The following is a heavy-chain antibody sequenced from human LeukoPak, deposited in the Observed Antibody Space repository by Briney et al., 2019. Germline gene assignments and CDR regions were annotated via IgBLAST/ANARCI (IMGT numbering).Heavy chain of an antibody. D-gene: IGHD5-24*01. CDR3: ARPRDGYNYGAFDI. CDR1: GFTFSSYS. V-gene: IGHV3-48*02. CDR2: ISSSSSSI. Sequence: GSLRLSCTASGFTFSSYSMNWVRQAPGKGLEWVSYISSSSSSIYYADSVEGRFTISRDNAKNSLYLQMNSLRDEDTAVFYCARPRDGYNYGAFDIWGQGTVVTVSS. J-gene: IGHJ3*02.